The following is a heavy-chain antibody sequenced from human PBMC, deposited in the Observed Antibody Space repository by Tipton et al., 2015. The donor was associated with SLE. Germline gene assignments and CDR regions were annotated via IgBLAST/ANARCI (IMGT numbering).Heavy chain of an antibody. Sequence: LRLSCAVYGGSFGDDYWSWIRQPPGKGLEWIGEINHSGGTNDNPSLKSRVTISVDTSKNQFSLKLTSVTAADTAVYYCARGEAYSNYEDYWGQGTLVTVSS. J-gene: IGHJ4*02. CDR3: ARGEAYSNYEDY. D-gene: IGHD4-11*01. CDR1: GGSFGDDY. V-gene: IGHV4-34*01. CDR2: INHSGGT.